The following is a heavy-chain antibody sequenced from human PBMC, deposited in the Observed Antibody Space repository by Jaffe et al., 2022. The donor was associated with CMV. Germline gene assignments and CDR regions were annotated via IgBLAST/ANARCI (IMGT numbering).Heavy chain of an antibody. CDR3: ARRWNYFHLRRGEFDP. V-gene: IGHV4-39*01. CDR2: IYYSGST. J-gene: IGHJ5*02. D-gene: IGHD1-7*01. Sequence: QLQLQESGPGLVKPSETLSLTCTVSGGSISSSSYYWGWIRQPPGKGLEWIGSIYYSGSTYYNPSLKSRVTISVDTSKNQFSLKLSSVTAADTAVYYCARRWNYFHLRRGEFDPWGQGTLVTVSS. CDR1: GGSISSSSYY.